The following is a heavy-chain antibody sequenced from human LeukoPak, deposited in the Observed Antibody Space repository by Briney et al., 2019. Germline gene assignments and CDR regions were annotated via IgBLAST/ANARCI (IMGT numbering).Heavy chain of an antibody. D-gene: IGHD2-2*01. V-gene: IGHV4-34*01. CDR1: GGSFSGYY. CDR2: INHSGST. J-gene: IGHJ5*02. CDR3: ASRDCSSTSCHEGYNWFDP. Sequence: NASETLSLTCAVYGGSFSGYYWSWIRQPPGKGLEWIGEINHSGSTNYNPSLKSRVTISVDTSKNQFSLKLISVTAADTTVYYCASRDCSSTSCHEGYNWFDPWGQGILVSVSS.